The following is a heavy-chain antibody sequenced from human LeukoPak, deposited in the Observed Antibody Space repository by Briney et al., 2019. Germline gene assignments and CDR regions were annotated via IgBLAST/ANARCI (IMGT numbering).Heavy chain of an antibody. CDR3: ARRGFLDY. D-gene: IGHD3-3*01. CDR1: GASISSYF. Sequence: SETLSLTCTVSGASISSYFWNWLRQPPGRGLEWIGYISDSGSTNYNPSLKSRVTISVDTSKNQLSLKLSSVTAADTAVYYCARRGFLDYWGQGTLVTVSS. J-gene: IGHJ4*02. CDR2: ISDSGST. V-gene: IGHV4-59*08.